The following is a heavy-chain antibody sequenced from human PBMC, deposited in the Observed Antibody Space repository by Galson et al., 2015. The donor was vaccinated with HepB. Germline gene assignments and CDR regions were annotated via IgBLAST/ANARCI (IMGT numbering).Heavy chain of an antibody. D-gene: IGHD4-17*01. J-gene: IGHJ5*02. CDR1: GYTFTNYA. Sequence: SVKVSCKASGYTFTNYAMHWVRQAPGQGLEWIGWINTGNGETKYSQMFQGRVTITRDTSASTVYMDLSSLRSEDTAVYYCAVSPLRDYDYGDYDWNWFDPWGQGTLVTVSS. CDR3: AVSPLRDYDYGDYDWNWFDP. V-gene: IGHV1-3*04. CDR2: INTGNGET.